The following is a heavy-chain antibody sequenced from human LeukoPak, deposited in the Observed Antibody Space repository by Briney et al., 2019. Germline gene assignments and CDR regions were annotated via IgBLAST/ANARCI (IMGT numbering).Heavy chain of an antibody. CDR3: ARVWGVTKYGIDY. Sequence: GRSLRLSCAASGFTFSSYSIHWVRQAPGKGLEWVAFISNDGSNQYYADSVKGRFTISRDNSKNTLYLQMNSLRAEDTAVYYCARVWGVTKYGIDYWGQGTLVTASS. V-gene: IGHV3-30-3*01. CDR2: ISNDGSNQ. J-gene: IGHJ4*02. CDR1: GFTFSSYS. D-gene: IGHD3-10*01.